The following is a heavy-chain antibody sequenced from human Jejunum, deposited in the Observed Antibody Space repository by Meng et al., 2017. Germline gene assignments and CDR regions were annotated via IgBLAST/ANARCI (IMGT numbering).Heavy chain of an antibody. Sequence: QVQLQQWGTGLLKPSETLSLICAVYGGSFTDYYWSWIRQPPGKGLEWIGDIHHSGNTIYNASLKSRVTISVDTSNNQFSLELSSVTAADTAVYYCARVIRGTEVTGTDAFDIWGQGTMVTVSS. J-gene: IGHJ3*02. CDR2: IHHSGNT. CDR1: GGSFTDYY. V-gene: IGHV4-34*02. D-gene: IGHD4-23*01. CDR3: ARVIRGTEVTGTDAFDI.